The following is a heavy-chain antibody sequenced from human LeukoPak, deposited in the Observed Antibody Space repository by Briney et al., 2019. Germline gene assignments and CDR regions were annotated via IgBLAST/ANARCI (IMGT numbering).Heavy chain of an antibody. J-gene: IGHJ6*02. Sequence: GGSLRLSYSASGFAFDDYAMHWVRQAPGKGLEWVSGISWNSGSIGYADSVKGRFTISRDNAKNSLYLQMNSLRAEDTALYYCAKDVLTATTFDSGMNVWGQGTTVTVSS. CDR2: ISWNSGSI. V-gene: IGHV3-9*01. CDR3: AKDVLTATTFDSGMNV. CDR1: GFAFDDYA. D-gene: IGHD1-20*01.